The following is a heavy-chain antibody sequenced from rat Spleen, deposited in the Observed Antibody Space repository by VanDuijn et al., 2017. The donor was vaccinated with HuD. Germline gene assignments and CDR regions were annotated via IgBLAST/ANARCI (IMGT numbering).Heavy chain of an antibody. CDR2: ISNTGGSI. D-gene: IGHD1-1*01. CDR1: GITFNNFW. Sequence: EVQLVESGGGLVQPGRSLKLSCVASGITFNNFWMSWIRQAPGKGLEWVASISNTGGSIYYPDSVKGRFTISRDNAKSTLYLQMNSLRSEDTATYYCARQWIYWYFDFWGQGVMVTVSS. CDR3: ARQWIYWYFDF. V-gene: IGHV5-31*01. J-gene: IGHJ2*01.